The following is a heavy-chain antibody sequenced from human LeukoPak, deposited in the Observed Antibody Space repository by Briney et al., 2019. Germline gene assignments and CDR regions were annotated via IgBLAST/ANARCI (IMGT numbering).Heavy chain of an antibody. J-gene: IGHJ4*02. CDR1: GFTFSSYA. D-gene: IGHD4-17*01. Sequence: GGSLRPSCVASGFTFSSYAMSWVRQAPGKGLEWVSAISGSGGSTYYADSVKGRFTISRDNSKNTLYLQMNSLRVEDTAVYYCADYDYGDYVGFDYWGQGTLVTVSS. CDR2: ISGSGGST. CDR3: ADYDYGDYVGFDY. V-gene: IGHV3-23*01.